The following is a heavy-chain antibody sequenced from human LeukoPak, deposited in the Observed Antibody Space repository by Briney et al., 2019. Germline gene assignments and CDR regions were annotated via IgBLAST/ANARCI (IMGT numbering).Heavy chain of an antibody. Sequence: PGGTLRLSCAASGFTFSSYSMNWVRQAPGKGLEWVSSISSSSSYIYYADSVKGRFTISRDNAKNSLYLQMNCLRAEDTAVYYCARVSVSGSGGEYYFDYWAQGTLVTVSS. D-gene: IGHD1-26*01. J-gene: IGHJ4*02. CDR2: ISSSSSYI. CDR1: GFTFSSYS. V-gene: IGHV3-21*01. CDR3: ARVSVSGSGGEYYFDY.